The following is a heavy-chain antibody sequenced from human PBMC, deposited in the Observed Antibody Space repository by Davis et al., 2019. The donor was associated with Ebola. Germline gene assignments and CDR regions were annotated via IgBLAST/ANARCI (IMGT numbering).Heavy chain of an antibody. V-gene: IGHV6-1*01. CDR1: GHRLPNVA. CDR2: TYYTSQWYN. Sequence: HSQTLSLTRAISGHRLPNVAWNWITHSSSRALVWLGRTYYTSQWYNDYAESVKSRIDIKPDTSKNHLALQLDSVTPEDTAVYYCARLNWVLKAFDIWGQGTMVTVSS. D-gene: IGHD7-27*01. J-gene: IGHJ3*02. CDR3: ARLNWVLKAFDI.